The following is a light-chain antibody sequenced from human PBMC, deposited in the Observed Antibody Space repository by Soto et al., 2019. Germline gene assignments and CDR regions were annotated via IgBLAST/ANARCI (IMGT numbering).Light chain of an antibody. CDR1: QSVSSN. V-gene: IGKV3-15*01. CDR3: QQYNKWPPYT. Sequence: EIVMTQSPANLSVSPGERATLSCRASQSVSSNLAWDQQKPGHGPRLLIYGASTRATSIPARFSGSGSGTEFTLTINSLQSEDFAVYYCQQYNKWPPYTFGQGTKLEIK. J-gene: IGKJ2*01. CDR2: GAS.